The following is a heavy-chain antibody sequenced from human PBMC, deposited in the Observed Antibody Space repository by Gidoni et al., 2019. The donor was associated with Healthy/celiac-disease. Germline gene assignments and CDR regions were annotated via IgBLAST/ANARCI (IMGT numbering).Heavy chain of an antibody. J-gene: IGHJ4*02. V-gene: IGHV3-30*18. CDR2: ISYDGSNK. D-gene: IGHD4-17*01. CDR1: GFTFSSYG. CDR3: VKPDFGDYFFDY. Sequence: QVQLVESGGGVVQPGRSLRLSCAASGFTFSSYGMHWVRQAPGKGLEWVAVISYDGSNKHYADSVKGRFTISRDNSKNTLYLQMNSLRAEDTGVYYCVKPDFGDYFFDYWGQGTLVTVSS.